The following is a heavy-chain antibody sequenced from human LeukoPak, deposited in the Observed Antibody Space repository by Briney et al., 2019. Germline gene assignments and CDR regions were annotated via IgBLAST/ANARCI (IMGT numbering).Heavy chain of an antibody. CDR2: IWYDGSNK. Sequence: SGGSLRLSCAASGFTFSSYGMHWVRQAPGKGLEWVAVIWYDGSNKYYADSVKGRFTISRDNSKNTLYLQMNSLRAEDTAVYYCARGGRRVGATTGGFDYWGQGTLVTVSS. J-gene: IGHJ4*02. CDR3: ARGGRRVGATTGGFDY. D-gene: IGHD1-26*01. CDR1: GFTFSSYG. V-gene: IGHV3-33*01.